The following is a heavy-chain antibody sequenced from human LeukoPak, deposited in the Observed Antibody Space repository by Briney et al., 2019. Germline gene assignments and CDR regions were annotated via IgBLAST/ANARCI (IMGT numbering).Heavy chain of an antibody. D-gene: IGHD3-9*01. J-gene: IGHJ4*02. Sequence: GGSLRLSCAAPGFTFSSYGMHWVRQAPGKGLEWVAVIWYDGSNKYYADSVKGRFTISRDNSKNTLYLQMNSLRAEDTAVYYCAREAPYYDILTGYYSPKGYFDYWGQGTLVTVSS. CDR1: GFTFSSYG. CDR2: IWYDGSNK. CDR3: AREAPYYDILTGYYSPKGYFDY. V-gene: IGHV3-33*01.